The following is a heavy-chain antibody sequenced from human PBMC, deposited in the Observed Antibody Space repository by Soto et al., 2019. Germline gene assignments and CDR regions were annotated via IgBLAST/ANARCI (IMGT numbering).Heavy chain of an antibody. D-gene: IGHD6-13*01. J-gene: IGHJ3*02. Sequence: GGSLRLSCAASGFIFSSYGMHWVRQAPGKGLECVAVIWYDGTNKYYVDSVKGRFTISKDNSKNTLYLQMNSLRAEDTAIYYCARDIGDQTSRWTDAFDIWGQGTMVTV. CDR2: IWYDGTNK. V-gene: IGHV3-33*01. CDR1: GFIFSSYG. CDR3: ARDIGDQTSRWTDAFDI.